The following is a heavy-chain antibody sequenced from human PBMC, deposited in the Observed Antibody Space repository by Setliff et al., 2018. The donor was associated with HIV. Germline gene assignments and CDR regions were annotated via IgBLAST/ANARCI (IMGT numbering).Heavy chain of an antibody. D-gene: IGHD3-22*01. J-gene: IGHJ3*02. CDR1: GGTFSSYA. V-gene: IGHV1-69*13. CDR3: ARDPGGYDSSGFDAFDI. Sequence: SVKVSCKASGGTFSSYAISWVRQAPGQGLEWMGGIIPIFGTANYAQKFQGRVTITADESTSTAYMELSSLRSEDTAVYYCARDPGGYDSSGFDAFDICGQGTMVTVSS. CDR2: IIPIFGTA.